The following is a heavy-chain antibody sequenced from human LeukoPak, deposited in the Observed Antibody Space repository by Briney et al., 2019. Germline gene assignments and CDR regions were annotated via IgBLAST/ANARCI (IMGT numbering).Heavy chain of an antibody. Sequence: PSETLSLTCTVSGGSISSYYWSWIRQPPGKGLEWIGYIYYSGSTNYNPSLKSRVTISVDTSKNQFSLKLSSVTAADTAVYYCARDQRGWNYAPEGSDAFDIWGQGTMVTVSS. CDR2: IYYSGST. V-gene: IGHV4-59*01. J-gene: IGHJ3*02. D-gene: IGHD1-7*01. CDR1: GGSISSYY. CDR3: ARDQRGWNYAPEGSDAFDI.